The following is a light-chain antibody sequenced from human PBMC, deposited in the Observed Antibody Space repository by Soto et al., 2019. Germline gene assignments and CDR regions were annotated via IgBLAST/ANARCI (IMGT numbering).Light chain of an antibody. CDR1: QGLTSY. Sequence: IQLTQSPSFLSASVGDRVTITCRASQGLTSYFAWYQQKPGKAPKLLIYGTFNLQSGVPSRFSGSGSGTEFTLTISSLQPEDFATYYCQQLNDYPITFGGGTKVDIK. CDR3: QQLNDYPIT. CDR2: GTF. J-gene: IGKJ4*01. V-gene: IGKV1-9*01.